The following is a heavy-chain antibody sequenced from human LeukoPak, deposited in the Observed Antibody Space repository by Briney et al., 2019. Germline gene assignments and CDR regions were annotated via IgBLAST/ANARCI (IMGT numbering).Heavy chain of an antibody. Sequence: SETLSLTCTVSGGSISSYYWSWIRQPPGKGLEWIGYIYYSGSTNYNPSLKSRVTISVDTSKNQFSLKLSSVTAADTAVYYCARSYDSSGYYPNWYFDLWGRGTLVTVSS. CDR3: ARSYDSSGYYPNWYFDL. D-gene: IGHD3-22*01. V-gene: IGHV4-59*01. J-gene: IGHJ2*01. CDR1: GGSISSYY. CDR2: IYYSGST.